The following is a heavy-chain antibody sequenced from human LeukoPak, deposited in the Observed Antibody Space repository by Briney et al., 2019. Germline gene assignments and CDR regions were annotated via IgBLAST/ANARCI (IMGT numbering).Heavy chain of an antibody. CDR3: VRETCAGSTCYQLDS. J-gene: IGHJ4*02. CDR1: GFTVSNYD. Sequence: GGSLRLSCAASGFTVSNYDMHWVRQAAGKGLEWVSVVTTAGDTYYSGSVKGRFTISRENAKNSVYLQMKSLRAGDTAVYYCVRETCAGSTCYQLDSWGKGTLVTVSS. D-gene: IGHD2-15*01. V-gene: IGHV3-13*04. CDR2: VTTAGDT.